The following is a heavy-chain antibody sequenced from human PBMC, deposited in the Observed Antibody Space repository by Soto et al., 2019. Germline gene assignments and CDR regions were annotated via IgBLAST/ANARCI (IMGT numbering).Heavy chain of an antibody. J-gene: IGHJ1*01. CDR1: GASLSGYY. CDR2: IHHSGST. V-gene: IGHV4-59*01. CDR3: ARDRVESGYPEYFQH. D-gene: IGHD3-22*01. Sequence: PETLSLTCTRSGASLSGYYWTSVRPPPGKGLEWIGYIHHSGSTNSISSLKSRVTISVDTSKNQFSLKLNSVTSADTAVYYCARDRVESGYPEYFQHWGQGTLVTVSS.